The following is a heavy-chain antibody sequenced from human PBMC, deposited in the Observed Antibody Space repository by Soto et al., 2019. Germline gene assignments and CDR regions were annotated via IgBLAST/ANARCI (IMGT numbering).Heavy chain of an antibody. CDR3: TTDPSSGYPYYYYYGMDV. J-gene: IGHJ6*02. Sequence: EVQLVESGGGLVKPGGSLRLSCAASGFTFSNAWMNWVRQAPGKGLEWVGRIKSKTDGGTTDYDAPVKGRFTISRDDSKNTLYLQMNSLKTEDTAVYYCTTDPSSGYPYYYYYGMDVWGQGTTVTVSS. V-gene: IGHV3-15*07. D-gene: IGHD3-22*01. CDR1: GFTFSNAW. CDR2: IKSKTDGGTT.